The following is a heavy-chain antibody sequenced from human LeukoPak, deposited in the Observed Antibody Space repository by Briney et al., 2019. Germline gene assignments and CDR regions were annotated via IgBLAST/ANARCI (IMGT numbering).Heavy chain of an antibody. Sequence: SETLSLTCTVSGVSISGLYWNWIRQPPRKGLEWVGYSHTGGSISSNPSLNSRVAFSMDTSKNQVSLRLNSVTATDRAVYYCARRRGGFGEGEFDYWGQGIPVTVST. CDR2: SHTGGSI. J-gene: IGHJ4*02. D-gene: IGHD3-10*01. CDR1: GVSISGLY. CDR3: ARRRGGFGEGEFDY. V-gene: IGHV4-4*08.